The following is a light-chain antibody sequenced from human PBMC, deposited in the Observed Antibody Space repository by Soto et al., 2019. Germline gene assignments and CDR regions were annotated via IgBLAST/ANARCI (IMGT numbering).Light chain of an antibody. CDR3: QQSYTTPWT. J-gene: IGKJ1*01. V-gene: IGKV1-39*01. CDR1: QSISYY. Sequence: DIQMPQSTSSLSASVGDRVPITCRASQSISYYLNWYQQKPGRAPRLLIYTTSSLQSGGPSKFIRSASGTDCTLTISSLQPEDFATYYCQQSYTTPWTFGQGNKVEFK. CDR2: TTS.